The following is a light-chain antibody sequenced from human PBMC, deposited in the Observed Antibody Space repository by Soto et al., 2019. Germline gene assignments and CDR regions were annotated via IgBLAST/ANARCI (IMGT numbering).Light chain of an antibody. CDR3: NSHTSGDFRV. CDR2: EVS. CDR1: SSDVGRYNH. J-gene: IGLJ1*01. Sequence: QSALTQPASVSGSPGQSTTISCTGTSSDVGRYNHVSWYQHHPGKAPKLIISEVSNRPSGVSNRFSGSKSGYTASLTISGLQAEDEADYYCNSHTSGDFRVFGTGTKLTVL. V-gene: IGLV2-14*01.